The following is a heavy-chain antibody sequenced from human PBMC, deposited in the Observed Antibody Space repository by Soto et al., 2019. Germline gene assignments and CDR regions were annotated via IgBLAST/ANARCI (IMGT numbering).Heavy chain of an antibody. CDR3: AREDNPQSGTYFFDS. Sequence: QLVQSGAEVKKPGASVKVSCKASGYTFTDYVIHWVRQAPGQRPEWMGWIHGGNSNTEYSQKFQGRVTITRDTSATTSHMELSSLRSGYTAVFYCAREDNPQSGTYFFDSWGQGTLVTVSS. V-gene: IGHV1-3*01. CDR1: GYTFTDYV. CDR2: IHGGNSNT. D-gene: IGHD1-26*01. J-gene: IGHJ4*02.